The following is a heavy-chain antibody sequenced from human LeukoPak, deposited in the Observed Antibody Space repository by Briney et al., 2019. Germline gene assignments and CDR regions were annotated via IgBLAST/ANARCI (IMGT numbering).Heavy chain of an antibody. Sequence: SETLSLTCAVHGGSFSGYYWSWIRQPPGKGLEWIGEINHSGSTNYNPSLKSRVTISVDTSKNQFSLKLSSVTAADTAVYYCARGSGWNFDYWGQGTLVTVSS. CDR1: GGSFSGYY. CDR2: INHSGST. J-gene: IGHJ4*02. V-gene: IGHV4-34*01. CDR3: ARGSGWNFDY. D-gene: IGHD6-19*01.